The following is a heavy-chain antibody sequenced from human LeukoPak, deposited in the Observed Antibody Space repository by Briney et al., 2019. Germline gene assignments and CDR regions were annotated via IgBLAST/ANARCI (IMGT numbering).Heavy chain of an antibody. J-gene: IGHJ3*02. V-gene: IGHV1-2*02. CDR1: GYTFTGYY. CDR2: INPNSGGT. Sequence: ASVKVSCKASGYTFTGYYMHWVRQAPGQGLEWMGWINPNSGGTNHAQKFQGRVTMTRDTSISTAYMELSRLRSDDTAVYYCARSFLPYDAFDIWGHGTMVTVSS. CDR3: ARSFLPYDAFDI. D-gene: IGHD3-3*02.